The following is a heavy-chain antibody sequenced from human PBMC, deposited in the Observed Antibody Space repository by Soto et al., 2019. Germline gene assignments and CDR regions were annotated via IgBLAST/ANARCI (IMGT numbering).Heavy chain of an antibody. D-gene: IGHD6-19*01. Sequence: GGSLRLSCAASGFTFRSFAMSWVRQAPGKGLEWVSAIGRSGDTYYADAVKGRFTISRDNSKSTLHLQMNSLRAEDTAVYYCARFETSYSTSGPDYWGQGTLVTVSS. J-gene: IGHJ4*02. CDR1: GFTFRSFA. CDR3: ARFETSYSTSGPDY. V-gene: IGHV3-23*01. CDR2: IGRSGDT.